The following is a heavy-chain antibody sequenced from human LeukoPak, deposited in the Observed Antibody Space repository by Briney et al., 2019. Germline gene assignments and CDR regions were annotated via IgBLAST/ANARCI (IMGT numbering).Heavy chain of an antibody. CDR2: IIPILGIA. CDR1: GGTFSSYA. CDR3: ARDITGYSGGGD. V-gene: IGHV1-69*04. J-gene: IGHJ4*02. D-gene: IGHD6-19*01. Sequence: ASVKVSCKASGGTFSSYAISWVRQAPGQGLEWMGRIIPILGIANYAQKFQGRVTITADKSTSTAYMELSSLRSEDTAVYYCARDITGYSGGGDWGQGTLVTVSS.